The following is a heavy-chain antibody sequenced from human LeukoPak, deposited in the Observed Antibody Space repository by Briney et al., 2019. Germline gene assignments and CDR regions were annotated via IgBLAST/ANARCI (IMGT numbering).Heavy chain of an antibody. Sequence: SETLSLTCAVYGGSFSGYYWSWIRQPPGKGLEWIGEINHSGSTNYNPSLKSRVTISVDTSKNQFSLKLSSVTAADTGVYYCARVSGYPHNWFDPWGRGTLVSVSS. CDR3: ARVSGYPHNWFDP. CDR1: GGSFSGYY. J-gene: IGHJ5*02. D-gene: IGHD3-22*01. CDR2: INHSGST. V-gene: IGHV4-34*01.